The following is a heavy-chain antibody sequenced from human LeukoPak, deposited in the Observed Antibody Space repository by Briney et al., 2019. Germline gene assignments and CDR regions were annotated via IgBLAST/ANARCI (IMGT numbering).Heavy chain of an antibody. CDR3: AKGLSYFDC. V-gene: IGHV3-23*01. Sequence: PGGSLRLSCAASGFTFSNYVMSWVRQAPGKGLEWVSGISGSGGNTYYADSVKGRFTISRDNSKNTLYLQMNSLRVEDTAVYYCAKGLSYFDCWGRGTLVTVSS. CDR2: ISGSGGNT. CDR1: GFTFSNYV. J-gene: IGHJ4*02.